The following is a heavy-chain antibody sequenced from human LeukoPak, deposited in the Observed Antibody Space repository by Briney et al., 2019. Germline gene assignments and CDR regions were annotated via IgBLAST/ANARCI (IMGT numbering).Heavy chain of an antibody. Sequence: GGSLRLSCAASGFTFSSCWMSWVRQAPGKGLEWVANIKQDGSEKYYVDSVKGRFTISRDNAKNSLYLQMNSLRAEDTAVYYCARDSLYSSSWYLYWGQGTLVTVSS. CDR2: IKQDGSEK. CDR1: GFTFSSCW. CDR3: ARDSLYSSSWYLY. V-gene: IGHV3-7*03. J-gene: IGHJ4*02. D-gene: IGHD6-13*01.